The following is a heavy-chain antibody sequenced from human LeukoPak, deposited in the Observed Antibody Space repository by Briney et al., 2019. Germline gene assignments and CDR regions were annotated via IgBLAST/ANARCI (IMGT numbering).Heavy chain of an antibody. CDR3: ARDSTYYYGSGSSGPHYFDY. J-gene: IGHJ4*02. CDR1: GFTFSSFA. Sequence: GGSLRLSCAASGFTFSSFALHWVRQAPGKGLEWVALISYDGSNKYYADSVKGRFTISRDNSENTLYLQMNSLRPEDTAVYFCARDSTYYYGSGSSGPHYFDYWGQGTPVTVSS. V-gene: IGHV3-30*17. CDR2: ISYDGSNK. D-gene: IGHD3-10*01.